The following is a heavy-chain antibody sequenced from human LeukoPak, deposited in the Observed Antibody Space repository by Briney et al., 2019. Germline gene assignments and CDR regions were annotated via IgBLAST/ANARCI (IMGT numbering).Heavy chain of an antibody. D-gene: IGHD3-9*01. Sequence: SETLSLTCTVSGGSISSYYWSWIRQPAGKGLEWIGRIYTSGSTNYNPSLKSRVTISVDTSKNQFSLKLSSVTAADTAVYYCARGVPPYYDILTGRYYYYYMDVWGKGTTVTVSS. V-gene: IGHV4-4*07. CDR1: GGSISSYY. CDR3: ARGVPPYYDILTGRYYYYYMDV. CDR2: IYTSGST. J-gene: IGHJ6*03.